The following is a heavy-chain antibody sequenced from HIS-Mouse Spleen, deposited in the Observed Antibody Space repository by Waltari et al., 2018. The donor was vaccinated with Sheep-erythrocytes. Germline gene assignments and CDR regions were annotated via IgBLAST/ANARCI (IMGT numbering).Heavy chain of an antibody. CDR1: GGSISSSSYY. J-gene: IGHJ4*02. Sequence: QLQLQESGPGLVKPSETLSLTCTVSGGSISSSSYYWGCIRQPPGKGLGWIGSIYYSGSTYYNPSLKSRVTISVDTSKNQFSLKLSSVTAADTAVYYCARLYYYDSSGYYFDYWGQGNLVTVSS. CDR2: IYYSGST. CDR3: ARLYYYDSSGYYFDY. D-gene: IGHD3-22*01. V-gene: IGHV4-39*01.